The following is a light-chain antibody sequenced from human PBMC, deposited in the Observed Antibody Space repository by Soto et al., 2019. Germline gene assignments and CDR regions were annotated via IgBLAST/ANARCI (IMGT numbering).Light chain of an antibody. CDR1: SSDIGAYNY. CDR3: NSYTGTSAWV. Sequence: QSALTQPASVSGSPGQSITISCTGTSSDIGAYNYVSWYQQHPGKAPKLMIYGVSNRPSGVSNRFSGSKSDNTASLTISGLQAEDEGDYYCNSYTGTSAWVFGGGTKVTVL. J-gene: IGLJ3*02. V-gene: IGLV2-14*01. CDR2: GVS.